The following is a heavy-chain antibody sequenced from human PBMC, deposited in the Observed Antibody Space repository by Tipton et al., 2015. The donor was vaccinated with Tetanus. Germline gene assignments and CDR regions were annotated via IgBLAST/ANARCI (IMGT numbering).Heavy chain of an antibody. V-gene: IGHV4-39*01. Sequence: TLSLTCTVSGGSISSSSYYWGWIRQPPGKGLEWIGSIYYSGSTYYTPSLKSRVTISVDTSKNQFSLKLSSVTAADTAVYYCARQPYSSSWYAKNWYFDPWGRGTLVTVSS. CDR2: IYYSGST. CDR3: ARQPYSSSWYAKNWYFDP. CDR1: GGSISSSSYY. J-gene: IGHJ2*01. D-gene: IGHD6-13*01.